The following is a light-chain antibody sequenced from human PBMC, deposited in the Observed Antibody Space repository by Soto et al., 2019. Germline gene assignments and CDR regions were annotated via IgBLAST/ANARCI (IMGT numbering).Light chain of an antibody. CDR2: DAS. V-gene: IGKV3-15*01. J-gene: IGKJ2*01. Sequence: EIVMTQSPAILSVSPGERATLSCRASQSVKSKLAWHQQKPGQTPRLLIYDASTRATGIPARFSGSGSGTACTLSISSLQSDDFAVYYCQQYNDWYTFGQGTKLEIK. CDR1: QSVKSK. CDR3: QQYNDWYT.